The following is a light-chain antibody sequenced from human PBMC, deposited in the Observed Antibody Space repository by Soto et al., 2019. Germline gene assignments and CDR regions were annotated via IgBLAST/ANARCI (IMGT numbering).Light chain of an antibody. Sequence: DIVMTQSPDSLAVSLGERATINCKSSQSLLFSSNNKNYLAWYQQKGGQPPKLLIYWASTRESGVPDRLSGSGSGTEFTLTITSLKAEDVAVYYCQQYYSPPLRFGGGTKVEIK. CDR3: QQYYSPPLR. CDR2: WAS. V-gene: IGKV4-1*01. J-gene: IGKJ4*02. CDR1: QSLLFSSNNKNY.